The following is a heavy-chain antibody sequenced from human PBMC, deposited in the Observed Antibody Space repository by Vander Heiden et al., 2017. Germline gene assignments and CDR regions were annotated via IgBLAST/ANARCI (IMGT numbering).Heavy chain of an antibody. CDR1: GFTFSSYG. Sequence: QVQLVESGGGVVQPGRSLRLSCAASGFTFSSYGMHWVRQAPGKGLEWVAVIWYDGSNKYYADSVKGRFTISRDNSKNTLYLQMNSLRAEDTAVYYCARVGVGELLLENYYYYGMDVWGQGTTVTVSS. J-gene: IGHJ6*02. D-gene: IGHD1-26*01. CDR3: ARVGVGELLLENYYYYGMDV. CDR2: IWYDGSNK. V-gene: IGHV3-33*01.